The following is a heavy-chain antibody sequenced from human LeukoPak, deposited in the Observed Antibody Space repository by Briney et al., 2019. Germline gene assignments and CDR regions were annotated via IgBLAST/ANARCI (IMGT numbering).Heavy chain of an antibody. J-gene: IGHJ5*02. Sequence: ASVKVPCKASGYTFTGYYVHWVRQAPGQGLEWMGWINPNTGGTNYAQKFQGRVTMTKDTSTNAAYMELNKLTSDDTAVYYCGRGNQSFDPWGQGTLVTVSS. V-gene: IGHV1-2*02. CDR2: INPNTGGT. CDR1: GYTFTGYY. CDR3: GRGNQSFDP.